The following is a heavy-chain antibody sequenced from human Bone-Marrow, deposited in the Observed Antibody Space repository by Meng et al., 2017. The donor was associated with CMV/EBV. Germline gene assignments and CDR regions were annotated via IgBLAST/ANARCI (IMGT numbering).Heavy chain of an antibody. D-gene: IGHD3-3*01. V-gene: IGHV3-30*19. Sequence: GESLKISCAASGFTFSSYGMHWVRQAPGKGLEWVAVISYDGSNKYYADSVKGRFTISRDNSKNTLYLQMNSLRAEDTAVYYCARGQYYDFWSGYYFSGMDVWGQGTTVTVSS. CDR1: GFTFSSYG. CDR2: ISYDGSNK. CDR3: ARGQYYDFWSGYYFSGMDV. J-gene: IGHJ6*02.